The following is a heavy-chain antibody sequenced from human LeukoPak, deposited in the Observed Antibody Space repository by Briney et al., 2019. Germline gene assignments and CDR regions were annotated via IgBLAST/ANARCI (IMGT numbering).Heavy chain of an antibody. D-gene: IGHD3-10*01. CDR2: INPSGGTT. Sequence: ASVKVSCKASGYTFTSYHMHWVRQAPGQGLEWMGIINPSGGTTNYAQKFQGRVTITADESTSTAYMELSSLRSEDTAVYYCARDPYGSGSQNYFDYWGQGTLVTVSS. J-gene: IGHJ4*02. V-gene: IGHV1-46*01. CDR3: ARDPYGSGSQNYFDY. CDR1: GYTFTSYH.